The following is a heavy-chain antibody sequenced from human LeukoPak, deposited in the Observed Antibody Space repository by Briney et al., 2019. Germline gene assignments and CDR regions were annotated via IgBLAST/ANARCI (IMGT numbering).Heavy chain of an antibody. J-gene: IGHJ4*02. CDR1: GFTFSNYW. Sequence: GGSLRLSCAASGFTFSNYWMTWVRQASGKGLEWVANINKDGSEKNYVDSVKGRFTISRDNAKNSLYLQINSLRADDTAVYYCARYQVAIDYWGQGTLVTVSA. CDR2: INKDGSEK. CDR3: ARYQVAIDY. D-gene: IGHD2-2*01. V-gene: IGHV3-7*03.